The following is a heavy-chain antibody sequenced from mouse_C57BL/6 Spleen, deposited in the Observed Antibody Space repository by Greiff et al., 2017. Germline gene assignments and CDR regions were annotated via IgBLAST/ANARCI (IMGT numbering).Heavy chain of an antibody. J-gene: IGHJ4*01. Sequence: EVKLMESGEGLVKPGGSLKLSCAASGFTFSSYAMSWVRQTPEKRLEWVAYISSGGDYIYYADTVKGRFTISRDNARNTLYLQMSSLKSEDTAMYYCTRGYSNYAAMDYWGQGTSVTVSS. CDR3: TRGYSNYAAMDY. CDR1: GFTFSSYA. CDR2: ISSGGDYI. V-gene: IGHV5-9-1*02. D-gene: IGHD2-5*01.